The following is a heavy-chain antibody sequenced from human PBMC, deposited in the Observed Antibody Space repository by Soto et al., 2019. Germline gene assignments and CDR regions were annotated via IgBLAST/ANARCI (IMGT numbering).Heavy chain of an antibody. CDR3: ARAYCTNGVCEGDAFDI. Sequence: SETLSLTCTVSGGSISSYYWSWIRQPPGKGLEWIGYIYYSGSTNYNPSLKSRVTISVDTSKNQFSLKLSSVTAADTAVYYCARAYCTNGVCEGDAFDIWGQGTMVTVSS. CDR2: IYYSGST. J-gene: IGHJ3*02. V-gene: IGHV4-59*01. D-gene: IGHD2-8*01. CDR1: GGSISSYY.